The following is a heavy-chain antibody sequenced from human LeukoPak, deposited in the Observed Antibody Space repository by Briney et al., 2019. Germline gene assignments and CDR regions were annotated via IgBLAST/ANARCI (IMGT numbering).Heavy chain of an antibody. CDR3: ARDDRTTVTPRFDP. D-gene: IGHD4-17*01. CDR1: GFTFSSYS. V-gene: IGHV3-21*01. Sequence: GGSLRLSCAASGFTFSSYSMNWVRQAPGKGLEWVSSISSSSSYIYYADSVKGRFTISRDNAKNSLYLQMNSLRAEDTAVYYCARDDRTTVTPRFDPWGQGTLVTVSS. J-gene: IGHJ5*02. CDR2: ISSSSSYI.